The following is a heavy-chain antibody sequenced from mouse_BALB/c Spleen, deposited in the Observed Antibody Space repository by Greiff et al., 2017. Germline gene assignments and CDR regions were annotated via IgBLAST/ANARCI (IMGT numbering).Heavy chain of an antibody. J-gene: IGHJ4*01. CDR3: ARGAYYGKRDYYAMDY. D-gene: IGHD2-10*01. CDR1: GFTFSSFG. V-gene: IGHV5-17*02. CDR2: ISSGSSTI. Sequence: EVQRVESGGGLVQPGGSRKLSCAASGFTFSSFGMHWVRQAPEKGLEWVAYISSGSSTIYYADTVKGRFTISRDNPKNTLFLQMTSLRSEDTAMYYCARGAYYGKRDYYAMDYWGQGTSVTVSS.